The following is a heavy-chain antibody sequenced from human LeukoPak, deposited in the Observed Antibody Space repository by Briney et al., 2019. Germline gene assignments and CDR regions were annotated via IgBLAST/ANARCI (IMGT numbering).Heavy chain of an antibody. D-gene: IGHD3-22*01. J-gene: IGHJ4*02. CDR3: ARVYYYYDSSGILTLYFDY. V-gene: IGHV1-2*02. Sequence: GASVKVSCKASGFTFTAYFVHWVRQAPGQGLEWMGWINSENGDTDYAQNFQGRVAMTRDTSISTAYMELSRLRSDDTAVYYCARVYYYYDSSGILTLYFDYWGQGTLVTVSS. CDR1: GFTFTAYF. CDR2: INSENGDT.